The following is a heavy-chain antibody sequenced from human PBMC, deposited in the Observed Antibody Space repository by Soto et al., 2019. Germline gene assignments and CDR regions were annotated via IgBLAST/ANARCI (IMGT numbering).Heavy chain of an antibody. Sequence: QVPLVQSGAEVKKPGSSVKVSCKASGGTFSSYAISWVRQAPGQGLEWMGGIIPIFGTANYAQKFQGRVTITADESTSTAYMELSSLRSEDTAVYYCARVRCSGGSCYSGWFDPWGQGTLVTVSS. V-gene: IGHV1-69*01. CDR1: GGTFSSYA. CDR3: ARVRCSGGSCYSGWFDP. CDR2: IIPIFGTA. J-gene: IGHJ5*02. D-gene: IGHD2-15*01.